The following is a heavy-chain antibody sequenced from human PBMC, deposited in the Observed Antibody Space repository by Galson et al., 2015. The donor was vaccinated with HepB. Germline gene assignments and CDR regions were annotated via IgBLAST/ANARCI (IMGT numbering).Heavy chain of an antibody. D-gene: IGHD3-16*01. V-gene: IGHV3-33*01. CDR2: IWYDGSNA. CDR3: ARYYGDNGRPHGYGMDV. J-gene: IGHJ6*02. Sequence: SLRLSCAASGFTFNTYGMHWVRQAPGKGLEWVAVIWYDGSNAHYADSVKGRFTISRDNSKNTLYLQMDSLKAEDTAVYYCARYYGDNGRPHGYGMDVWAKGPRSPSP. CDR1: GFTFNTYG.